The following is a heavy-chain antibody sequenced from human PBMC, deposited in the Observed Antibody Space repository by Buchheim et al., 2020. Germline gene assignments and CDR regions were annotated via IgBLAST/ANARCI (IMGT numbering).Heavy chain of an antibody. J-gene: IGHJ4*02. D-gene: IGHD5-12*01. CDR1: GGSISSGGYY. V-gene: IGHV4-31*03. CDR2: IFDIGST. CDR3: AREGYSGYDSDYFDY. Sequence: QVQLQESGPGLVKPSQTLSLTCTFSGGSISSGGYYWSWIRQHPGKGLESIWYIFDIGSTYSTPSLKIRFTNSVDTSKNQFPLKLSSVTAADTAVYYCAREGYSGYDSDYFDYWGQGTL.